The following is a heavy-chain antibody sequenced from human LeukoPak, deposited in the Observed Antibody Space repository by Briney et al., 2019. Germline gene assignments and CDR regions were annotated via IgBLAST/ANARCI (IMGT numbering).Heavy chain of an antibody. D-gene: IGHD3-16*01. CDR1: GFTFSSYW. CDR2: NNSDGSST. CDR3: ARDPFGGSSS. Sequence: GGSLRLSCAASGFTFSSYWMHWVRQAPGKGLVWVSRNNSDGSSTSYADSVKGRFTISRDNAKNMVYLQMNSLRDEDTAVYYCARDPFGGSSSWGQGTLVTVSS. V-gene: IGHV3-74*01. J-gene: IGHJ4*01.